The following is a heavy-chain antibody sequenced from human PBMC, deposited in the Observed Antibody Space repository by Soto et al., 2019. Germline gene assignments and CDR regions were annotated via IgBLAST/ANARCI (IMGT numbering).Heavy chain of an antibody. CDR2: IFPLTDIP. CDR3: ERGPLVVLNYFES. CDR1: GRTFRNYP. V-gene: IGHV1-69*02. J-gene: IGHJ4*02. Sequence: QVQLVQSGTEVKKPGSSVKVSCKASGRTFRNYPINWVRQAPGQGLEWMGSIFPLTDIPDYAQNVQARLTISANNSTSTAYMELSSLTPDDTAMYFCERGPLVVLNYFESWGQGTLVTVSS.